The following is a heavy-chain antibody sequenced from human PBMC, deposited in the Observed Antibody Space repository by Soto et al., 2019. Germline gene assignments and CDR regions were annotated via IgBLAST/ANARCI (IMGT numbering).Heavy chain of an antibody. Sequence: GASVKVSCKASGYTFTNYYMHWVRQAPGQRLECMGILNPGCGSTTYTQKFQGRLTMTRDTSTSAFSMELSSLRSEDTAVYYCAGGAGAAPRNYYFDFWGQGTLVTVS. V-gene: IGHV1-46*01. D-gene: IGHD6-13*01. J-gene: IGHJ4*02. CDR1: GYTFTNYY. CDR3: AGGAGAAPRNYYFDF. CDR2: LNPGCGST.